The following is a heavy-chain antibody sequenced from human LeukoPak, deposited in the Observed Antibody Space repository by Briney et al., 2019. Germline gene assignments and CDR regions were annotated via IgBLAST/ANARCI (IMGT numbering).Heavy chain of an antibody. CDR3: ARRTQGWLLLSNFDN. D-gene: IGHD3-22*01. J-gene: IGHJ4*02. V-gene: IGHV4-34*01. CDR1: GGSFSGYY. Sequence: SETLSLTCAVYGGSFSGYYLSWIRQPPGKGLEWIGEINHSGSTNYNPSLKSRVTISVDTSKNQFSLKLSSVPAADTAVYYCARRTQGWLLLSNFDNWGQGTLVTVSS. CDR2: INHSGST.